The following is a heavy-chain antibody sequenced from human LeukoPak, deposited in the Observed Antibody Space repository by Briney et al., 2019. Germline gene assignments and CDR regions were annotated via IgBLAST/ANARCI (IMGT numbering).Heavy chain of an antibody. D-gene: IGHD2-15*01. Sequence: SXTLSLTCTVSGGSISSSSYYWGWIRQPPGKGLEWIGSIYYSGSTYYNPSLKSRVTISVDTSKNQFSLKLSSVTAADTAVYYCARRPYCSGGSCYSMNYFDYWGQGTLVTVSS. J-gene: IGHJ4*02. CDR2: IYYSGST. CDR1: GGSISSSSYY. V-gene: IGHV4-39*01. CDR3: ARRPYCSGGSCYSMNYFDY.